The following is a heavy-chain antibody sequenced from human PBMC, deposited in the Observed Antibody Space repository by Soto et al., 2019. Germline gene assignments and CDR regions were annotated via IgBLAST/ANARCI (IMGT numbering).Heavy chain of an antibody. CDR2: ISYDGSNK. CDR1: GFTFSSYG. V-gene: IGHV3-30*18. D-gene: IGHD2-15*01. CDR3: AKDRGYCSGGSCSIFDY. Sequence: QVQLVESGGGVVQPGRSLRLSCAASGFTFSSYGMHWVRQAPGKGLEWVAVISYDGSNKYYADSVKGRFTISRDNSKNTLDLQMNSLRAEDTGVYYCAKDRGYCSGGSCSIFDYWGQGTLVTVSS. J-gene: IGHJ4*02.